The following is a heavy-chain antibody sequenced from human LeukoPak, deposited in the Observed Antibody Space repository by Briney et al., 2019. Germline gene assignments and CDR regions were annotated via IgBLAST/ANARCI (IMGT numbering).Heavy chain of an antibody. CDR3: ARELDILTAAFDP. Sequence: SETLSLTCAVYGGSFSGYYWSWIRQPPGKGLEWIGEINHSGSTNYNPSLKSRVTISVDTSKNQFSLKLSSVTAADTAVYYCARELDILTAAFDPWGQGTLVTVSS. CDR1: GGSFSGYY. CDR2: INHSGST. D-gene: IGHD3-9*01. J-gene: IGHJ5*02. V-gene: IGHV4-34*01.